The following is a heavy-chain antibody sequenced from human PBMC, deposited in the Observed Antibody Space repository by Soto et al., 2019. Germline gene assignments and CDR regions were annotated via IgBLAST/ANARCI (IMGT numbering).Heavy chain of an antibody. CDR3: ARSDYYEHTGTFES. J-gene: IGHJ4*02. V-gene: IGHV1-18*04. CDR2: ISGKNGNT. CDR1: GYNFCDFG. Sequence: ASVKVSCRASGYNFCDFGITWVRQAPGQGLEWMGWISGKNGNTNYAQKVQGRVTLTADTSTRTAYMEMRALTSDDTGIYSCARSDYYEHTGTFESWGQRTRVTVSS. D-gene: IGHD4-17*01.